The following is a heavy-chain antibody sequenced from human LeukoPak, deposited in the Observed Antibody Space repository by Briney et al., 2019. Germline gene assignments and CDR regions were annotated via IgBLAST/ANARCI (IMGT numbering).Heavy chain of an antibody. D-gene: IGHD3-22*01. CDR2: ISAYNGNT. CDR1: GYTFTSYG. CDR3: ARKYYYDSSGYSPFDY. V-gene: IGHV1-18*01. J-gene: IGHJ4*02. Sequence: ASVKVSCKASGYTFTSYGISWVRQAPGQGLEWMGWISAYNGNTNYAQKLQGRVTMTTDTSTSTAYVELRSLRSDDTVVYYCARKYYYDSSGYSPFDYWGQGTLVTVSS.